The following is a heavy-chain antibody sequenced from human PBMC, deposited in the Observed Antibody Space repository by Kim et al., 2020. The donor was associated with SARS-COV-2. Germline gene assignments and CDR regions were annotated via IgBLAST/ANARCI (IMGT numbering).Heavy chain of an antibody. CDR2: ISGDGGST. J-gene: IGHJ4*02. Sequence: GGSLRLSCAVSGFSFRSYAMSWVRQAPGKGLEWVASISGDGGSTSHAESVKGRFTVSRDNSKNTRFLQMNRLRAEDMAIYYSAEGLAAAAIPDNWGPGTLVTVSS. D-gene: IGHD6-13*01. V-gene: IGHV3-23*01. CDR3: AEGLAAAAIPDN. CDR1: GFSFRSYA.